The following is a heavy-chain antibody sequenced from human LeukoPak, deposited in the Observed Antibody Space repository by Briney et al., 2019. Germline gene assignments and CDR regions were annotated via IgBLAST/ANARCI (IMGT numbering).Heavy chain of an antibody. Sequence: GGSLRLSCAASGFTFSTYAMTWVRQAPGRGLEWVSTIRGSGGSTYYADSVKGRFTISRDNSKNTLYLQMNSLRAEDTAVYYCARAPSYDYGMDVWGQGTTVTVSS. J-gene: IGHJ6*02. V-gene: IGHV3-23*01. CDR1: GFTFSTYA. CDR2: IRGSGGST. CDR3: ARAPSYDYGMDV.